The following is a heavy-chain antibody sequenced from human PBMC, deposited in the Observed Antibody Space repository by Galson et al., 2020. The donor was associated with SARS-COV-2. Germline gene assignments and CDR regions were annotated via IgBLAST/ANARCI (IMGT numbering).Heavy chain of an antibody. CDR1: GFTVSSNY. D-gene: IGHD3-3*01. CDR3: ARDPLNYDLWSGYYAGGSGAFDI. CDR2: IYSGGST. J-gene: IGHJ3*02. Sequence: TGGSLRLSCAASGFTVSSNYMSWVRQAPGKGLEWVSVIYSGGSTYYADSVKGRFTISRDNSKNTLYLQMNSLRAEDTAVYYCARDPLNYDLWSGYYAGGSGAFDIWGQGTMVTVSS. V-gene: IGHV3-66*01.